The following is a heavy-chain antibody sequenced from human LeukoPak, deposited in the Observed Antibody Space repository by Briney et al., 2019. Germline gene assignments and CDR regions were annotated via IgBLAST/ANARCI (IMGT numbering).Heavy chain of an antibody. CDR1: GGSISSYY. V-gene: IGHV4-59*01. CDR2: IYYSVIT. D-gene: IGHD6-13*01. Sequence: SETLSLTCTVSGGSISSYYWSWIRQPPGKGLEWIGYIYYSVITNYNPSLKSRVTISADTSKNQFSLRLSSVTAADTAVYYCARSPYSSSWYYYFDYWGRGTLITVSS. J-gene: IGHJ4*02. CDR3: ARSPYSSSWYYYFDY.